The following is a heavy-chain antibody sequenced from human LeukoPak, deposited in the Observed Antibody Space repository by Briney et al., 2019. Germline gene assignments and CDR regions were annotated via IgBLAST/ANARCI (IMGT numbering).Heavy chain of an antibody. V-gene: IGHV1-2*02. CDR2: INPNSGVT. Sequence: SVKVSCKASGYTFTGYYMHWVRQAPGQGLEWMGWINPNSGVTNYAQKFQGRVTMTRDTSISTAYMELSRLRSDDTAVYYCASVRGYCSGGSCYPDAFDIWGQGTMVTVSS. D-gene: IGHD2-15*01. CDR3: ASVRGYCSGGSCYPDAFDI. J-gene: IGHJ3*02. CDR1: GYTFTGYY.